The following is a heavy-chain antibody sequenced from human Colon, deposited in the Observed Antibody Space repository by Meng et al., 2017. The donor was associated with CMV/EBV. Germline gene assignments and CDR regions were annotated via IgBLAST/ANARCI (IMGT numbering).Heavy chain of an antibody. CDR1: GFIFSDYY. V-gene: IGHV3-11*05. CDR3: VKGHTMIDP. CDR2: ISPTGSDT. Sequence: VQLVQSGGGLVEPGGSLRLSCVASGFIFSDYYMTWIREAPGKGLEWVSYISPTGSDTNYADSVRGRFTISRDNAKNSLFLQMSSLTAEDTAVYYCVKGHTMIDPWGQGTLVTVSS. D-gene: IGHD3-22*01. J-gene: IGHJ5*02.